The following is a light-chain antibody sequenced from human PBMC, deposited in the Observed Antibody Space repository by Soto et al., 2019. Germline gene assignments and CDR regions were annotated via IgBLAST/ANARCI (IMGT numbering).Light chain of an antibody. Sequence: QSALTQPASVSGSPGQSITISCTGTSSDIGNHNLVSWYQQHPGEAPKPILFEGDQRPSGVSQHFSASKSGNTASLIISGRQAEDEAEYYCYSYVGRSNGVFGGGTKLTVL. J-gene: IGLJ3*02. V-gene: IGLV2-23*01. CDR1: SSDIGNHNL. CDR2: EGD. CDR3: YSYVGRSNGV.